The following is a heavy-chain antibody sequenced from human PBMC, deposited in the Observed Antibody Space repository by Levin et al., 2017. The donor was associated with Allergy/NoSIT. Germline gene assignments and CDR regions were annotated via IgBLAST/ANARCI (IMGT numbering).Heavy chain of an antibody. V-gene: IGHV3-21*01. J-gene: IGHJ4*02. CDR2: ISNSGSYL. Sequence: KPGGSLRLSCAASGLTFSSYSMTWVRQAPGKGLEWVSSISNSGSYLHYADSVKGRFTVSRDNAQSSLYLQMNSLRVEDTAVYFCATNKVLYPMTHYKYWGQGTLVTVSS. D-gene: IGHD4/OR15-4a*01. CDR1: GLTFSSYS. CDR3: ATNKVLYPMTHYKY.